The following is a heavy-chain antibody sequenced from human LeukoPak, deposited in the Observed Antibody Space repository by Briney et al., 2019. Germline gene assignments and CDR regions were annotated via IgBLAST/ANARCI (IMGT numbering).Heavy chain of an antibody. D-gene: IGHD2-2*02. CDR1: GYTFTSYG. CDR3: SGDLYTPLRFDY. J-gene: IGHJ4*02. V-gene: IGHV1-18*01. Sequence: GAAVNVSFKASGYTFTSYGMSWLRQARGQGREWMGWASAYNGNTYYPQRLHGGVTMTTDTSTSTYDIELRGLSADDTPVYYCSGDLYTPLRFDYCGQGNLFTVSS. CDR2: ASAYNGNT.